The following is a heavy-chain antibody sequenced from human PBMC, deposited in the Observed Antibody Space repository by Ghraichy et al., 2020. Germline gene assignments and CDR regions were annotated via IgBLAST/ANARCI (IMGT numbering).Heavy chain of an antibody. CDR2: IRSSGDTT. CDR3: AKDAPVAGTWDWFDP. CDR1: GFTFSSYA. J-gene: IGHJ5*02. V-gene: IGHV3-23*01. Sequence: GGSLRLSCAASGFTFSSYAMSWVRQAPGKGPEWVSAIRSSGDTTYYADSVKGRFTISRDNSKNTLYLQINSLRGEDTALYYCAKDAPVAGTWDWFDPWGQGALVTVSS. D-gene: IGHD6-19*01.